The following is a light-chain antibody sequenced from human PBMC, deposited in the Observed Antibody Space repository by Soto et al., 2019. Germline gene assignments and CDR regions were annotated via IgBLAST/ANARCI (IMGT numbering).Light chain of an antibody. J-gene: IGLJ3*02. Sequence: QSVLTQPPSVSGAPGQRVTISCTGSSSNIGAHYDVHWYQQLPGTAPKLLIYSITNRPSGVPDRFSGSKSGTSASLAISGLQAEDEADYYCQSYDSSLSGSVFGGGTKLTVL. V-gene: IGLV1-40*01. CDR1: SSNIGAHYD. CDR2: SIT. CDR3: QSYDSSLSGSV.